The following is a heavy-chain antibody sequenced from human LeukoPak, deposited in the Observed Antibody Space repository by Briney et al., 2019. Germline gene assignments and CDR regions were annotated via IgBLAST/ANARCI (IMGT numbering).Heavy chain of an antibody. CDR3: ARMSGTEISAPGSPWFDP. V-gene: IGHV4-39*01. Sequence: SETLSLTCTVSGGSISSSSYYWGWIRQPPGKGLEWIGSIYYTGSTHYNPSLKSRVTISVDTSKKQFSLKVNSLTAADTAVYFCARMSGTEISAPGSPWFDPWGQGTLVTVSS. CDR1: GGSISSSSYY. D-gene: IGHD6-13*01. CDR2: IYYTGST. J-gene: IGHJ5*02.